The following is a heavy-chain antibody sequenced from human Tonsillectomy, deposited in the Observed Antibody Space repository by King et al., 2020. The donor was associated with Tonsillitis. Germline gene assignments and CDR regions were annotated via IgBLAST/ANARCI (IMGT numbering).Heavy chain of an antibody. CDR1: GYTFTSYG. CDR3: AVYYYGSGSYSFYLS. CDR2: ISAYNGNT. Sequence: QLVQSGAEVKKPGDSVKVSCKASGYTFTSYGISWVRQAPGQGLEWMGWISAYNGNTYYAQKLQGRVTMTTDTTTRTSYMELRSLRSDATALYDCAVYYYGSGSYSFYLSWGQGTLFTVSS. D-gene: IGHD3-10*01. J-gene: IGHJ5*02. V-gene: IGHV1-18*04.